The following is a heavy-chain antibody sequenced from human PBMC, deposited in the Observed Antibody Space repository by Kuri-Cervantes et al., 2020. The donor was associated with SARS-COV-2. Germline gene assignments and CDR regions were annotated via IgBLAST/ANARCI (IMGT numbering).Heavy chain of an antibody. Sequence: SETLSLTCAVYGGSFSGFYWSWIRQSPGKGLEWIGEPDHSGRANYNPSLKSRVTISVDKSKNQFSLTLASVTAADTAVYYCVQVDIAAAGTNYYYYMDVWGKGTTVT. J-gene: IGHJ6*03. CDR3: VQVDIAAAGTNYYYYMDV. V-gene: IGHV4-34*01. CDR1: GGSFSGFY. D-gene: IGHD6-13*01. CDR2: PDHSGRA.